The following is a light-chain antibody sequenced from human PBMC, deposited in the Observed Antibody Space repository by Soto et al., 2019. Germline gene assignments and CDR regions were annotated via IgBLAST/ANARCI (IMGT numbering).Light chain of an antibody. Sequence: QSVLTQPPSASGTPGQRVTISCSGSISNIGSNTVNWYQQLPGTAPKLLNYSNNQRPSGVPDRFSGSKSGTSASLAISGLQSEDEGDYYCAAWDYSLNGRVCGGGTKLAVL. CDR1: ISNIGSNT. V-gene: IGLV1-44*01. J-gene: IGLJ3*02. CDR2: SNN. CDR3: AAWDYSLNGRV.